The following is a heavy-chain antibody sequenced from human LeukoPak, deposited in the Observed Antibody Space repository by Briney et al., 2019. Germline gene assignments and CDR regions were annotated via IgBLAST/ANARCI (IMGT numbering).Heavy chain of an antibody. Sequence: LPGGSLRLSCAASGFIFSNYAMSWVRQAPGKGLEWVSGINNSGDRRFYADSVKGRFTISRDNAKSTLYVEMHSLRVEDTAVYFCAKLADFWSGYYSSFYYYYMDVWGKGTAVTVSS. CDR1: GFIFSNYA. CDR2: INNSGDRR. V-gene: IGHV3-23*01. CDR3: AKLADFWSGYYSSFYYYYMDV. D-gene: IGHD3-3*01. J-gene: IGHJ6*03.